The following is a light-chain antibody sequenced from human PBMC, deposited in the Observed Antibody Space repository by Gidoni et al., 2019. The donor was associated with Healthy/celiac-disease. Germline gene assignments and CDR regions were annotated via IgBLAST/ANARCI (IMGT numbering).Light chain of an antibody. CDR3: QQSYSTLTWT. CDR2: AAS. CDR1: QSISSY. J-gene: IGKJ1*01. Sequence: DIQMTRSPSSLSASVGDRVTITCRASQSISSYLNWYQQKPGKAPKLLIYAASSLQSGVPSRLRGSGSGTDFTLTISSLQPEDFATYYCQQSYSTLTWTFGQGTKVEIK. V-gene: IGKV1-39*01.